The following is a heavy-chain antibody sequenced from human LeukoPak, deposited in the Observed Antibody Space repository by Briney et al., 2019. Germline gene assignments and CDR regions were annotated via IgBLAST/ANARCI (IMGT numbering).Heavy chain of an antibody. CDR2: VTSSSSTI. CDR1: GFTFSSYS. CDR3: ARGTSPFDP. Sequence: PGGSLRLSCVASGFTFSSYSMNWVRQAPGKGPEWISYVTSSSSTIYYADSVEGRFTISRDNAKNSLYLQMNSLRDEDTALYYCARGTSPFDPWGRGTLVTVSS. V-gene: IGHV3-48*02. J-gene: IGHJ5*02.